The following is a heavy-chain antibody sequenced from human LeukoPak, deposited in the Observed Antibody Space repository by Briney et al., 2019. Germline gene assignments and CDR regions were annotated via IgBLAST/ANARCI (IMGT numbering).Heavy chain of an antibody. Sequence: GGSLRLSCGASGFTFSSYEMNWVRQAPGKGLEWVSYISSSGSTIYYADSVKGRFTISRDNAKNSLYLQMNSLRAEDTAVYYCARSDGYNYLGYFDYWGQGTLVTVSS. CDR1: GFTFSSYE. CDR2: ISSSGSTI. V-gene: IGHV3-48*03. D-gene: IGHD5-24*01. J-gene: IGHJ4*02. CDR3: ARSDGYNYLGYFDY.